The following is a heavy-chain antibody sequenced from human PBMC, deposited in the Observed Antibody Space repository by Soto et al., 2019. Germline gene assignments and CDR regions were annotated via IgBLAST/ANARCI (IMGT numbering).Heavy chain of an antibody. CDR3: AREVWMATIVSWAFDI. D-gene: IGHD5-12*01. Sequence: SETLSLTCTVSGGPISSSSYYWGWIRQPPGKGLEWIGRIYHSGSTNYNPSLKSRVTISVDTSKNQFSLKLSSVTAADTAVYYCAREVWMATIVSWAFDIWGQGTMVTVSS. J-gene: IGHJ3*02. V-gene: IGHV4-39*07. CDR2: IYHSGST. CDR1: GGPISSSSYY.